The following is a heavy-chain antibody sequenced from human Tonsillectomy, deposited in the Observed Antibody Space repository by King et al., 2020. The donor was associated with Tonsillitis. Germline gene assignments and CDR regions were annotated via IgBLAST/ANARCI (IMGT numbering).Heavy chain of an antibody. CDR3: ARGRFCSSTSCYTRFLVNY. V-gene: IGHV3-11*01. Sequence: VQLVESGGGLVKPGGSLRLSCAASGFTFSDYYMSWIRQAPGKGLEWVSYISSSGSTIYYADSVKGRLTISRDNAKNSLYLQMNSLRAEDTAVYYCARGRFCSSTSCYTRFLVNYWGQGTLVTVSS. J-gene: IGHJ4*02. CDR1: GFTFSDYY. D-gene: IGHD2-2*02. CDR2: ISSSGSTI.